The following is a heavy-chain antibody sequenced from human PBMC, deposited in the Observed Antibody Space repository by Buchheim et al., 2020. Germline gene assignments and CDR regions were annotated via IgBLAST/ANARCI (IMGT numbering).Heavy chain of an antibody. CDR2: IIPIFGTA. CDR3: ARGSLYSSSEGGPGYYYYYMDV. Sequence: QVQLVQSGAEVKKPGSSVKVSCKASGGTFSSYAISWVRQAPGQGLEWMGGIIPIFGTANYAQKFQGRVTITADESTSTAYMELSSLRSEDTAVYYRARGSLYSSSEGGPGYYYYYMDVWGKGTT. D-gene: IGHD6-6*01. CDR1: GGTFSSYA. V-gene: IGHV1-69*01. J-gene: IGHJ6*03.